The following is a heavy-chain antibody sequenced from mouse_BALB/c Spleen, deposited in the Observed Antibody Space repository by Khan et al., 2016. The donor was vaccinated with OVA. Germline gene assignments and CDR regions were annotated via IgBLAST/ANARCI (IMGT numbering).Heavy chain of an antibody. J-gene: IGHJ1*01. V-gene: IGHV2-9-2*01. Sequence: QVQLKESGPGLVAPSQSLSITCTVSGFSLTSYDISWIRQPPGKGLEWLGVIWTGGGTNYNSAFMSRLSISKDNSKSQVFLKMNSLQTDDTAIYYCVIRGHYYGSFYWYFDVWGAGTTVTVSS. CDR2: IWTGGGT. CDR1: GFSLTSYD. D-gene: IGHD1-1*01. CDR3: VIRGHYYGSFYWYFDV.